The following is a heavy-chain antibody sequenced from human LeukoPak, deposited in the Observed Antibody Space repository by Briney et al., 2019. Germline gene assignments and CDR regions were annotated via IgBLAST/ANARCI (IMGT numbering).Heavy chain of an antibody. CDR2: ISWNSGSI. CDR1: GFTFDDYA. V-gene: IGHV3-9*01. D-gene: IGHD5-12*01. J-gene: IGHJ4*02. Sequence: GGSLRLSCAASGFTFDDYAMHWVRQAPGKGLEWVSGISWNSGSIGYADSVKGRFTIPRDNAKNSLYLQMNSLRAEDTALYYCAKDRGYSGYESFDYWGQGTLVTVSS. CDR3: AKDRGYSGYESFDY.